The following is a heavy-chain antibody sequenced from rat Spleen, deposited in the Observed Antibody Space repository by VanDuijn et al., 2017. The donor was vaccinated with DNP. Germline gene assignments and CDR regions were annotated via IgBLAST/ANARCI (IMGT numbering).Heavy chain of an antibody. V-gene: IGHV5S13*01. CDR1: GFTFSDYG. J-gene: IGHJ2*01. CDR3: AKPDY. CDR2: ITTGGGHT. Sequence: EVQLMESGGGLVQPGRSLKLSCAASGFTFSDYGMAWVRQVPSKGLEWVASITTGGGHTYYRDSVKGRFTISRDNAKNTQYLRMDSLRSEDTATYYCAKPDYWGQGVMVTVSS.